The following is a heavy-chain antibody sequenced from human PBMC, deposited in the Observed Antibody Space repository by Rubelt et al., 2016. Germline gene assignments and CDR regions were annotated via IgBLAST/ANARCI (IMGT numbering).Heavy chain of an antibody. Sequence: QVQLQESGPGLGKPSETLSLTCTVSAYSISSGYYWGWIRQPPGKALEWLGGISHSGNTYYNPSLRSRVTISLETSQNQISLKLSSVTAADTAVYYCASSLGEFFDHWGQGTLVTVSP. CDR2: ISHSGNT. V-gene: IGHV4-38-2*02. CDR3: ASSLGEFFDH. J-gene: IGHJ4*02. CDR1: AYSISSGYY. D-gene: IGHD2-21*01.